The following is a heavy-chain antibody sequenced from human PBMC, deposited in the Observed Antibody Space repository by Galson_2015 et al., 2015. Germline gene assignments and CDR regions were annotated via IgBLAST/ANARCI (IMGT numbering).Heavy chain of an antibody. CDR2: IRSKAYGGTT. D-gene: IGHD2-2*01. CDR1: GFTFGDYA. Sequence: SLRLSCAASGFTFGDYAMSWVRQAPGKGLEWVGFIRSKAYGGTTEYAASGKGRFTISRDDSKSIAYLQMNSLKTEDTAVYYCTRGAAAITHARWGQGALVTVSS. V-gene: IGHV3-49*04. J-gene: IGHJ4*02. CDR3: TRGAAAITHAR.